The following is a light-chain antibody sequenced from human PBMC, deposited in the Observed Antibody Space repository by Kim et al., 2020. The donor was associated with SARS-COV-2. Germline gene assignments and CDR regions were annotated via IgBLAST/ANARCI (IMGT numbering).Light chain of an antibody. Sequence: SSVGDSVTITCRASHNINNYLNWYQQKPGKAPNLLISHASTLQTGVPPRFSGSGSGTDFTLTISNLQAEDIATYYCQQFGGLPLTFGGGTKVDIK. J-gene: IGKJ4*01. V-gene: IGKV1-33*01. CDR2: HAS. CDR1: HNINNY. CDR3: QQFGGLPLT.